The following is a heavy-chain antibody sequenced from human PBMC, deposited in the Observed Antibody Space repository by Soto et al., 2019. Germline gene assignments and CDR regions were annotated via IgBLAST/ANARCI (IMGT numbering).Heavy chain of an antibody. CDR2: INHSGST. Sequence: QVQLQQWGAGLLKPSETLSLTCAVYGGSFSGYYWSWIRQPPGKGLEWIGEINHSGSTNYNPSLNSRVTISVAPSKNQFSLKLSSLTAADTAVYYCARVVVAATRASWFDPWGQGTLVTVSS. J-gene: IGHJ5*02. CDR1: GGSFSGYY. D-gene: IGHD2-15*01. CDR3: ARVVVAATRASWFDP. V-gene: IGHV4-34*01.